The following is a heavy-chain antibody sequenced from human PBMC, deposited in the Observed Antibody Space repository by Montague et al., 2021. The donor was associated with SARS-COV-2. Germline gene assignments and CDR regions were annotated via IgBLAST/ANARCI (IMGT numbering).Heavy chain of an antibody. CDR3: ARGLMSGSCYLGLDY. D-gene: IGHD1-26*01. V-gene: IGHV4-34*01. Sequence: SETLSLTYAVYGGSFSNKYWTWIRQPPGKGLEWIGEINHTGSTNYKPSLKRRVTISVDTSKNQFSLKVSSVTAADTAVYYCARGLMSGSCYLGLDYWGQGTLVTVSS. CDR1: GGSFSNKY. J-gene: IGHJ4*02. CDR2: INHTGST.